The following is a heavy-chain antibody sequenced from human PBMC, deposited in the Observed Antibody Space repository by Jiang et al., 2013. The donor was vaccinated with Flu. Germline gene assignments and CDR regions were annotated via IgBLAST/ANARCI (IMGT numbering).Heavy chain of an antibody. D-gene: IGHD2-8*02. V-gene: IGHV4-59*01. Sequence: LLKPSETLSLTCTVSGASMSGYYWSWIRQPPGKGLEWIAYIYDSRSTSHNPSLKSRVTISLDTSKNQFALKLSSVTAADTAVYYCARSLVPNYFDFWGQGTLVTVSS. CDR2: IYDSRST. CDR3: ARSLVPNYFDF. CDR1: GASMSGYY. J-gene: IGHJ4*02.